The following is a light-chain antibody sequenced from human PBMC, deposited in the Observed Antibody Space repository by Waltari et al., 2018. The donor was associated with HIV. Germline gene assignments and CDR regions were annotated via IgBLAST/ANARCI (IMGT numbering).Light chain of an antibody. CDR1: NIGGKS. CDR3: QVWDSSSNHVV. V-gene: IGLV3-21*04. CDR2: YDN. Sequence: SYVLTQQPSVSVAPGKTARITWEGANIGGKSVHWYQQKAGHAPVLVIYYDNDRPSGIPERFSGFNSGNTATLTISGVEAGDEADYYCQVWDSSSNHVVFGGGTKLTAL. J-gene: IGLJ3*02.